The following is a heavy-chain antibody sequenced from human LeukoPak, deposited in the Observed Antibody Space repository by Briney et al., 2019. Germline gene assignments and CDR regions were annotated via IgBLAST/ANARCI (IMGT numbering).Heavy chain of an antibody. Sequence: GGSLRLSCAASGFTFSSYAMSWVRQAPGKGLEWVSAISGSGGSTYYADPVKGRFTTSRDNSKNTLYLQMNSLRAEDTAIYYCANEYSKGDVWGQGTTVTVSS. CDR2: ISGSGGST. V-gene: IGHV3-23*01. CDR3: ANEYSKGDV. J-gene: IGHJ3*01. D-gene: IGHD4-11*01. CDR1: GFTFSSYA.